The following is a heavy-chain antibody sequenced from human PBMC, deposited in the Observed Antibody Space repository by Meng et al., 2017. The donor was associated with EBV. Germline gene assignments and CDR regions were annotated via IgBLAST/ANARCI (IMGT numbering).Heavy chain of an antibody. CDR2: IYHSGST. CDR3: ARRSLDYYDSSGFDY. D-gene: IGHD3-22*01. CDR1: GGSISSSNW. Sequence: QVHLQESGPGLVKPSGTLSLTCAASGGSISSSNWWSWVRQPPGKGLEWIGEIYHSGSTNYNPSLKSRVTISVDKSKNQFSLKLSSVTAADTAVYYCARRSLDYYDSSGFDYWGQGTLVTASS. V-gene: IGHV4-4*02. J-gene: IGHJ4*02.